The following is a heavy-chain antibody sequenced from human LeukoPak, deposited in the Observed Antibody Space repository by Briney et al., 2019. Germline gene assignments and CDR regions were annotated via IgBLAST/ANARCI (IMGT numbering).Heavy chain of an antibody. CDR2: IYYSGST. CDR1: GGSISSNY. D-gene: IGHD1-7*01. J-gene: IGHJ4*02. CDR3: ARVGVELHQPLDY. V-gene: IGHV4-59*12. Sequence: SETLSLTCTVSGGSISSNYWSWIRQPPGKGLEWIGYIYYSGSTNYNPSLKSRVTISVDTSKNQYSLKLTSVTAADTAVYYCARVGVELHQPLDYWGRGTLVTVSS.